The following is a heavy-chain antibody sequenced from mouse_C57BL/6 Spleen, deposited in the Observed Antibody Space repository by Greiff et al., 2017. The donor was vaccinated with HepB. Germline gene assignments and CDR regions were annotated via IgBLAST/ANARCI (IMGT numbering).Heavy chain of an antibody. D-gene: IGHD1-1*01. J-gene: IGHJ3*01. Sequence: VQLQQPGAELVRPGSSVKLSCKASGYTFTSYWMDWVKQRPGQGLEWIGNIYPSDSETHYNQKFKDKATLTVDKSSSTAYMQLSSLTSEDSAVYYCARSLIYYYCSSPGWFAYWGQGTLVTVSA. CDR1: GYTFTSYW. CDR3: ARSLIYYYCSSPGWFAY. CDR2: IYPSDSET. V-gene: IGHV1-61*01.